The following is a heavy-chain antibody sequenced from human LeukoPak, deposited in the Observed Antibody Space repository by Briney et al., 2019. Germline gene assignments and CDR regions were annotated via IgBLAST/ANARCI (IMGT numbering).Heavy chain of an antibody. Sequence: SETLSLTCTVSGGSISSSSYYWGWLRQPPGKGLEWLGSIYYSGSTYYNPSLKSRVTISVDTSKNQFSLKLSSVTAADTAVYYCARVKVSGDSYFDYWGQGTLVTVSS. CDR2: IYYSGST. D-gene: IGHD4-17*01. J-gene: IGHJ4*02. CDR3: ARVKVSGDSYFDY. V-gene: IGHV4-39*01. CDR1: GGSISSSSYY.